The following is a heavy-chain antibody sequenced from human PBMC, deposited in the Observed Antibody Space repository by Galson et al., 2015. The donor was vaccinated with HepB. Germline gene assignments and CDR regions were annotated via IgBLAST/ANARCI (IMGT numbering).Heavy chain of an antibody. Sequence: SLRLSCAASGFTFDDYAMHWVRQAPGKGLEWVSGISWSSGTIGYADSVKGRFTISRDNAKNSLYLQMNSLRAEDTALYYCAKDMRPGSSFYNYMDVWGKGTTVTVSS. D-gene: IGHD6-13*01. V-gene: IGHV3-9*01. CDR3: AKDMRPGSSFYNYMDV. J-gene: IGHJ6*03. CDR2: ISWSSGTI. CDR1: GFTFDDYA.